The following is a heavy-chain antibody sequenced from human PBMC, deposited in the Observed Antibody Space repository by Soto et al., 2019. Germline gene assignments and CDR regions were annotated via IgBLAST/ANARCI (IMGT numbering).Heavy chain of an antibody. J-gene: IGHJ6*03. CDR2: IYYSGST. CDR3: ARRIGRYYYYMDV. V-gene: IGHV4-39*01. CDR1: GGSISSSSYY. Sequence: SETLSLTCTVSGGSISSSSYYWGWIRQPPGKGLEWIGSIYYSGSTYYNPSLKSRVTISVDTSKNQFSLKLSSVTAADTAVYYCARRIGRYYYYMDVWGKGTTVTVSS. D-gene: IGHD2-15*01.